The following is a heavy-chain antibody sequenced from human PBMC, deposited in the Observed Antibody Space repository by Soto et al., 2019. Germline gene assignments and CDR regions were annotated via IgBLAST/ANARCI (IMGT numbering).Heavy chain of an antibody. CDR1: GFTFSGSA. Sequence: EVQLVESGGGLVQPGGSLKLSCAASGFTFSGSAMHWVRQASGKGLEWVGRIRSKANSYATAYAASVKGRFTISRDDSTNXAXLQMNSLKTEDTAVYYCTRLLQYYYDSSGYYGWFDPWGQGTLVTVSS. J-gene: IGHJ5*02. V-gene: IGHV3-73*01. D-gene: IGHD3-22*01. CDR3: TRLLQYYYDSSGYYGWFDP. CDR2: IRSKANSYAT.